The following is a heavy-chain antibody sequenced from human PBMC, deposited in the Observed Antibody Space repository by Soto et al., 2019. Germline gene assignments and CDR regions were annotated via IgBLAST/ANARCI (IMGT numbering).Heavy chain of an antibody. CDR2: IYYSGNT. CDR3: ARELLDIVVVPAATHYYYYGMDV. Sequence: SETLSLTCTVSGGSISSGDYYWSWIRQPPGKGLEWIGYIYYSGNTYYNPSLKSRVTISVDTSKNQFSLKLSSVTAADTAVYYCARELLDIVVVPAATHYYYYGMDVWGQGTTVTVSS. D-gene: IGHD2-2*03. CDR1: GGSISSGDYY. V-gene: IGHV4-30-4*01. J-gene: IGHJ6*02.